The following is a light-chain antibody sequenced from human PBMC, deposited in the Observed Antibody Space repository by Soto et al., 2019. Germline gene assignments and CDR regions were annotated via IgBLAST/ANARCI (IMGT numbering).Light chain of an antibody. CDR3: SSYTSSRSYV. Sequence: QSALTQPASVSGSPGQSITISCTGTSSDIGGYNYVSWYQQHPGKAPKLMIYDVSNRPSGVSNRFSGSKSGNTASLTISGLQAEDEADYYCSSYTSSRSYVFGTGTQLTVL. V-gene: IGLV2-14*01. CDR1: SSDIGGYNY. CDR2: DVS. J-gene: IGLJ1*01.